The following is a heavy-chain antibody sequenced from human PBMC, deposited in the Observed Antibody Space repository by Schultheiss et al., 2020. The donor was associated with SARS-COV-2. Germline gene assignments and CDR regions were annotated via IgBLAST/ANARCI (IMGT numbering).Heavy chain of an antibody. V-gene: IGHV3-48*01. CDR2: ISSSSSTI. CDR1: GFTFSSYW. Sequence: GGSLRLSCAASGFTFSSYWMHWVRQAPGKGLVWVSYISSSSSTIYYADSVKGRFTISRDNSKNTLYLQMSSLRAEDTAVYYCVNGGSYYLSNFDYWGQGTLVTVSS. CDR3: VNGGSYYLSNFDY. D-gene: IGHD1-26*01. J-gene: IGHJ4*02.